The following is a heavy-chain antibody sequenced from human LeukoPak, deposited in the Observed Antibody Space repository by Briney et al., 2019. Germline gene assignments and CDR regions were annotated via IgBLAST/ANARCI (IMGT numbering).Heavy chain of an antibody. CDR3: ARRVAGTYYYYYGMDV. V-gene: IGHV1-8*01. D-gene: IGHD6-19*01. CDR1: GYTFTSYD. CDR2: MNPNSGNT. Sequence: ASVKVSCKASGYTFTSYDINWVRQATGQGLEWMGWMNPNSGNTGYAQKFQGRVTMTRNTSISTAYMELSSLRSEDTAVYYCARRVAGTYYYYYGMDVWGQGTTVTVSS. J-gene: IGHJ6*02.